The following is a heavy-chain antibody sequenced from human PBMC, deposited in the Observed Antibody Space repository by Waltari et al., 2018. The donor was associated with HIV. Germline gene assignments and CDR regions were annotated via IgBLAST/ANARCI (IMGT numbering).Heavy chain of an antibody. J-gene: IGHJ1*01. CDR2: MNVGTNDK. Sequence: QVQLVQSGTEVKKPGASVKVSCKTSGYTFTSYAIHWVRQAPGQGLEWMGWMNVGTNDKKYSQKFQGRVTIARDTSASTVYMELSSLRSEDTAAYYCARKGWLGGRYFQHWGLGTLVTVSS. CDR3: ARKGWLGGRYFQH. D-gene: IGHD6-19*01. CDR1: GYTFTSYA. V-gene: IGHV1-3*01.